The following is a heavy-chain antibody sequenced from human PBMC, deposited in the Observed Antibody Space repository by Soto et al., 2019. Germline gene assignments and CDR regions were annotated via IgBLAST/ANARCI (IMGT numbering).Heavy chain of an antibody. Sequence: SQTLSLTCAISGDSVSSNSAAWNWIRQSPSRGLEWLGRTYYRSKWYNDYAVSVKSRITINPDTSKNQFSLQLNSVTPEDTAVYYCARDSQEEVAAAGTYVWEYYYYYMDVWGKGTTVTVSS. J-gene: IGHJ6*03. CDR2: TYYRSKWYN. CDR1: GDSVSSNSAA. D-gene: IGHD6-13*01. CDR3: ARDSQEEVAAAGTYVWEYYYYYMDV. V-gene: IGHV6-1*01.